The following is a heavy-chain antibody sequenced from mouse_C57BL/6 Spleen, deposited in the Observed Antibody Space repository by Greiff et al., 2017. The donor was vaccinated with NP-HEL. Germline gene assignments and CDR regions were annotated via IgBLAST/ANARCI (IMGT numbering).Heavy chain of an antibody. CDR1: GYTFTDYY. CDR2: INPNNGGT. V-gene: IGHV1-26*01. Sequence: VQLQQSGPELVKPGASVKISCKASGYTFTDYYMNWVKQSHGKSLEWIGDINPNNGGTSYNQKFKGKATLTVDKSSSTAYMELRSLTSEDSAVYYCARYVWFPYAMDYWGQGTSVTVSS. J-gene: IGHJ4*01. CDR3: ARYVWFPYAMDY. D-gene: IGHD2-10*02.